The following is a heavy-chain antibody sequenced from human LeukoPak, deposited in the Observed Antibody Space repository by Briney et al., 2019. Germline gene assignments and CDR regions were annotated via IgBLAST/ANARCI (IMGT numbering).Heavy chain of an antibody. CDR1: GYTFTSNY. CDR2: IYPRDGST. CDR3: ASRLKMYSSSSAVDY. J-gene: IGHJ4*02. D-gene: IGHD6-6*01. V-gene: IGHV1-46*01. Sequence: ASVKVSCKASGYTFTSNYIHWVRQAPGQGLEWMGMIYPRDGSTSYAQKFQGRVTITADESTSTAYMELSSLRSEDTAVYYCASRLKMYSSSSAVDYWGQGTLVTVSS.